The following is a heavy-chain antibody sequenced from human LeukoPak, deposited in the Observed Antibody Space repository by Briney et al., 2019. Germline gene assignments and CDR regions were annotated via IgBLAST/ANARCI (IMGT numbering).Heavy chain of an antibody. CDR1: GYTFTGYY. CDR3: ARYSTHLDY. CDR2: INPNSGDT. V-gene: IGHV1-2*02. D-gene: IGHD2-21*01. J-gene: IGHJ4*02. Sequence: ASVKVSCKASGYTFTGYYMNWVRQAPGEGLEWMGWINPNSGDTNYAQKFQGRVTMTRDTSIRSAYMELSRLRSDDTAVYYCARYSTHLDYWGQGTLVTVSS.